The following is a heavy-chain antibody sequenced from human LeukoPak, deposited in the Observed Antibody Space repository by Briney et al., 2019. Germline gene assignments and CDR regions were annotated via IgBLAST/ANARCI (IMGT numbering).Heavy chain of an antibody. D-gene: IGHD6-6*01. V-gene: IGHV1-2*04. CDR2: INPNSGGT. Sequence: GASVTVSCKASGYTFTGYYMHWVRQAPGQGLEWMGWINPNSGGTNYAQKFQGWVTMTRDTSISTAYMELSRLRSDDTAVYYCAREGSWVSSSYYYYYGMDVWGQGTTVTVS. J-gene: IGHJ6*02. CDR3: AREGSWVSSSYYYYYGMDV. CDR1: GYTFTGYY.